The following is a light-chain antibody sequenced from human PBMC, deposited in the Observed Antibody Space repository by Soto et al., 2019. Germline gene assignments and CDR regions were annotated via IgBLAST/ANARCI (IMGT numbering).Light chain of an antibody. Sequence: DIQMTQSPSTLSASVGDGVTITCRASQSIGSGLAWYQQRPGKAPKLLIYKATNLQAGVPSRFSGSGSGTDFSLTISSLQPVDSATYYCQQYNDFPYTFGQGTKLEI. CDR3: QQYNDFPYT. J-gene: IGKJ2*01. CDR1: QSIGSG. V-gene: IGKV1-5*03. CDR2: KAT.